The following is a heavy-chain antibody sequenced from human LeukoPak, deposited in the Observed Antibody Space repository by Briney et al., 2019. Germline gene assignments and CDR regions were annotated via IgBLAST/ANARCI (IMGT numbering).Heavy chain of an antibody. CDR2: FDPEDGET. Sequence: ASVKVSCKVSGHTLTELSMHWVRQAPGKGLEWMGGFDPEDGETIYAQKFQGRVTMTEDTSTDTAYMELSSLRSEDTAVYYCATGVGATNAFDIWGQGTMVTVSS. CDR3: ATGVGATNAFDI. D-gene: IGHD1-26*01. J-gene: IGHJ3*02. CDR1: GHTLTELS. V-gene: IGHV1-24*01.